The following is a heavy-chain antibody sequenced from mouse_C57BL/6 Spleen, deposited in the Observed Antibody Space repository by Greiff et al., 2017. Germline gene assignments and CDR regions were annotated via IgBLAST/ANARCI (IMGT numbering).Heavy chain of an antibody. CDR2: IYPGDGDT. J-gene: IGHJ4*01. V-gene: IGHV1-80*01. CDR3: ARSRGSNDYAMDY. D-gene: IGHD1-1*01. CDR1: GYAFSSYW. Sequence: VQLQQSGAELVKPGASVKISCKASGYAFSSYWMNWVKQRPGKGLEWIGQIYPGDGDTNYNGKFKGKATLTADKSSSTAYMQLNSLTSEDSAVYFCARSRGSNDYAMDYWGQGTSVTVSS.